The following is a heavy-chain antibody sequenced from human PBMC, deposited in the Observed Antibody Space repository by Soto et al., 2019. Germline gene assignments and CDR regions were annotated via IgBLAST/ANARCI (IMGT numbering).Heavy chain of an antibody. CDR2: IYHSGST. J-gene: IGHJ5*02. V-gene: IGHV4-30-2*01. CDR3: SRVPGP. CDR1: GGSISSGGYS. Sequence: PSETLSLTCAVSGGSISSGGYSWSWIRQPPGKGLEWIGYIYHSGSTYYNTSLKSRVNITVNRSKNLFSLYLSFVSAADTAVYYCSRVPGPWGQGTLVTVSS.